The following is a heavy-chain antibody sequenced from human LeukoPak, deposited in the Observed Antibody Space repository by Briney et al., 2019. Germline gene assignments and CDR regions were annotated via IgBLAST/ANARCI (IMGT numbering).Heavy chain of an antibody. Sequence: GESLKISCNSSGYIYTSYWIGWVRQTPGKGLEWMGNIYPGDSDRRYSPSFQGLVTISADKSVSTAYLQWSSLRASDTAIYYCVVQAALRTSGVWGQGTTVTVSS. CDR3: VVQAALRTSGV. V-gene: IGHV5-51*01. D-gene: IGHD3-10*01. CDR2: IYPGDSDR. CDR1: GYIYTSYW. J-gene: IGHJ6*02.